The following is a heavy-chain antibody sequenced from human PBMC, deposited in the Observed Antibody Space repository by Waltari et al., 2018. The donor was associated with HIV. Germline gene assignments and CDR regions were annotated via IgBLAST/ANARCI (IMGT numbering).Heavy chain of an antibody. Sequence: QVPLVQSGAAVKKPGASVTVSCKASGYTFIGYYIYWVRQAPGRGLEWMGWIDPNSGDTNYAQKFQGRVTMTRDTSISTAYMELSRLRPDDTAVYYCARTYYYDSSGYYAPWGQGTLVTVSS. D-gene: IGHD3-22*01. CDR1: GYTFIGYY. V-gene: IGHV1-2*02. J-gene: IGHJ5*02. CDR2: IDPNSGDT. CDR3: ARTYYYDSSGYYAP.